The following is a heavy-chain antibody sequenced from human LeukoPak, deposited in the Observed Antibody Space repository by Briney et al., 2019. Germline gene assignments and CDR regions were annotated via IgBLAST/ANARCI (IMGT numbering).Heavy chain of an antibody. CDR2: ISWDGGRT. CDR1: GFTFDDYA. D-gene: IGHD6-19*01. Sequence: PGGSLRLSCAASGFTFDDYAMHWVRQAPGKGLEWVSLISWDGGRTYYADSAKGRFTISRDNAKNSLYLQMNSLRAEDTAVYYCARDSSGWYLPSYFDYWGQGTLVTVSS. V-gene: IGHV3-43D*03. CDR3: ARDSSGWYLPSYFDY. J-gene: IGHJ4*02.